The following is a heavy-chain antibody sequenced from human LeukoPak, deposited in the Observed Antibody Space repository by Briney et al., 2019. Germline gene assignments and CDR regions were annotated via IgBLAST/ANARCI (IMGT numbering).Heavy chain of an antibody. V-gene: IGHV3-21*03. D-gene: IGHD6-19*01. CDR2: ISSSSNYM. Sequence: GGSLRLSCAASGFTFSRNAMNWVRQAPGKGLEWVSFISSSSNYMSYADSVKGRFTISRDNAKNSLYLQMNSLKTEDTAVYYCTAGDNSGWTGIDHWGQGTLVTVSS. J-gene: IGHJ4*02. CDR1: GFTFSRNA. CDR3: TAGDNSGWTGIDH.